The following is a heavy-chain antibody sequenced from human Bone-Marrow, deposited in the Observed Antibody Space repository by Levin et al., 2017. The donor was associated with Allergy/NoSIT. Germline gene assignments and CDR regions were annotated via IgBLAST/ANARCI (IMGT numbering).Heavy chain of an antibody. CDR1: GGSISSYY. CDR2: IYSSGNT. Sequence: AGGSLRLSCTVSGGSISSYYWSWIRQPPGKGLEWIGYIYSSGNTNYNPSLKSRVTMSVDTSKNQFSLKLTSVTAADTAVYYCARGGPSWDYFDYWGQGALVTVSS. CDR3: ARGGPSWDYFDY. J-gene: IGHJ4*02. V-gene: IGHV4-59*08. D-gene: IGHD3-16*01.